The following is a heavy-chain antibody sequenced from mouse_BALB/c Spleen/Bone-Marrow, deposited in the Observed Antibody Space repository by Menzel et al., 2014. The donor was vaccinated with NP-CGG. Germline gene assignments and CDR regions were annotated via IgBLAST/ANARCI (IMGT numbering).Heavy chain of an antibody. Sequence: EVQLVESGGGLVQPGGSLKLSCAASGFDFSRYWMGWVRQAPGKGLGWIGEINPDSTTINYTPSLKYKFIISRDNAKNTLFLQMSNVRSEDTALYYCARLGYYGGFAYWGQGTLVTVSA. J-gene: IGHJ3*01. CDR1: GFDFSRYW. V-gene: IGHV4-1*02. D-gene: IGHD2-3*01. CDR3: ARLGYYGGFAY. CDR2: INPDSTTI.